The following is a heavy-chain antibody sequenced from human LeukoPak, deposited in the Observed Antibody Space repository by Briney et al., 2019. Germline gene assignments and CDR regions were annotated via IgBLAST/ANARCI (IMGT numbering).Heavy chain of an antibody. CDR1: GFTFSSYG. V-gene: IGHV3-33*01. J-gene: IGHJ6*02. CDR2: IWYDGSNK. Sequence: AGGSLRLSCAASGFTFSSYGMHWVRQAPGKGLEWVAVIWYDGSNKYYADSVKGRFTISRDNSKNTLYLQMNSLRAEDTAVYYCARDRYGDYGGYYYYYGMDVWGQGTTVTVSS. D-gene: IGHD4-17*01. CDR3: ARDRYGDYGGYYYYYGMDV.